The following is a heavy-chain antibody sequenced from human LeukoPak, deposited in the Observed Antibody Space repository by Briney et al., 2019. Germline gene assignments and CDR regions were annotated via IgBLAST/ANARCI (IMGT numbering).Heavy chain of an antibody. CDR3: ATLPITGTTSAALYYFDY. J-gene: IGHJ4*02. D-gene: IGHD1-7*01. Sequence: GRSLRLSCAASGFTFSSYAMHWVRQAPGKGLEWVAFIRYDGSNKYYADSVKGRFTISRDNSKNTLYLQMNSLRAEDTAVYYCATLPITGTTSAALYYFDYWGQGTLVTVSS. CDR2: IRYDGSNK. CDR1: GFTFSSYA. V-gene: IGHV3-30*04.